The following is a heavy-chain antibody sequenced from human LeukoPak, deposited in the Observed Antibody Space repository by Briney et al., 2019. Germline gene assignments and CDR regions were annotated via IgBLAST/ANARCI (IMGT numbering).Heavy chain of an antibody. CDR1: GDSISSFY. J-gene: IGHJ3*02. CDR2: IHYSGST. Sequence: PSETLSLTCSVSGDSISSFYWSWVRQPPGQGLEWIGYIHYSGSTKYNPSLESRASISVDTSKNQFSLRLRFVTAADTAVYYCAKNQLLPYDVFNTWGQGTMVTVSS. CDR3: AKNQLLPYDVFNT. D-gene: IGHD3-10*01. V-gene: IGHV4-59*01.